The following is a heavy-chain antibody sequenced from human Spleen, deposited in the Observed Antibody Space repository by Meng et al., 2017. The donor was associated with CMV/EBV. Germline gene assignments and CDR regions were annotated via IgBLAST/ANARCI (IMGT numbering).Heavy chain of an antibody. D-gene: IGHD6-13*01. J-gene: IGHJ4*02. CDR1: GGSVSSGSYY. CDR2: IYYSGST. Sequence: QVQLQESGPGLVKPSETLSLPGTVSGGSVSSGSYYWSWIRQPPGKGLEWIGYIYYSGSTNYNPSLKSRVTISVDTSKNQFSLKLSSVTAADTAVYYCARGRSSSWYGKYYFDYWGQGTLVTVSS. V-gene: IGHV4-61*01. CDR3: ARGRSSSWYGKYYFDY.